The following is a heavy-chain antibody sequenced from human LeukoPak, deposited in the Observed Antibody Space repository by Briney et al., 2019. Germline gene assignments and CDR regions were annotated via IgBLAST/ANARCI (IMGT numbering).Heavy chain of an antibody. CDR3: ASDGGSRGYSYGSLDY. J-gene: IGHJ4*02. Sequence: GGSLRLSCAASGFTLSNSASHWVRQAPGKGLGWVALISFDGSIKNYADSVKGRFTISRDNSKNTLHLQMNSLRGEDTALYYCASDGGSRGYSYGSLDYWGQGTRVTVSS. CDR1: GFTLSNSA. V-gene: IGHV3-30-3*01. CDR2: ISFDGSIK. D-gene: IGHD5-18*01.